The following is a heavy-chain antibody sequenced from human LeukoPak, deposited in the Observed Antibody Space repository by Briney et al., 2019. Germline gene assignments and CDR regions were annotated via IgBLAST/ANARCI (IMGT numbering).Heavy chain of an antibody. CDR1: GFNISDFW. V-gene: IGHV3-21*01. Sequence: GGSLRLSCAASGFNISDFWMTWVRQAPGKGLEWVSSISSSSSYIYYADSVKGRFTISRDNAKNSLYLQMNSLRAEDTAVYYCARDTGSGWYFDYWGQETLVTVSS. CDR2: ISSSSSYI. D-gene: IGHD6-19*01. CDR3: ARDTGSGWYFDY. J-gene: IGHJ4*02.